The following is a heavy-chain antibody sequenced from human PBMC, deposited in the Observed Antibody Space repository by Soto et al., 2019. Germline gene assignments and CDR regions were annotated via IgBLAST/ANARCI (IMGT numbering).Heavy chain of an antibody. J-gene: IGHJ6*02. CDR2: ISAYNGNT. CDR3: ARAPQQWLLWAYYYGMDV. Sequence: QVQLVQSGAEVKKPGASVKVSCKASGYTFTSYGISWVRQAPGQGLEWMGWISAYNGNTNNAQKLQGRVTMTTDTSTSTAYIELRSLRSDDTAVYYCARAPQQWLLWAYYYGMDVWGQGTTVTVSS. D-gene: IGHD6-19*01. V-gene: IGHV1-18*01. CDR1: GYTFTSYG.